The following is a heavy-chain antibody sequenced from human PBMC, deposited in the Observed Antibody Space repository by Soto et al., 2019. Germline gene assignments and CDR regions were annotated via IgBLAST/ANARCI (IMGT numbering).Heavy chain of an antibody. Sequence: PGGSLRLSCAASGFTFSSYGMHWVRQAPGKGLEWVAVISYDGSNKYYADSVKGRFTISRDNSKNTLYLQMNSLRAEDTAVYYCAKDRGGDTVTDYYYYGMDVWGQGTTVTVSS. J-gene: IGHJ6*02. D-gene: IGHD4-17*01. CDR2: ISYDGSNK. V-gene: IGHV3-30*18. CDR3: AKDRGGDTVTDYYYYGMDV. CDR1: GFTFSSYG.